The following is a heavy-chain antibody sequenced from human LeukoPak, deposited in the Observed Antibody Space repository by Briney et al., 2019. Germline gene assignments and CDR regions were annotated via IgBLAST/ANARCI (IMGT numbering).Heavy chain of an antibody. CDR2: IRSDGSNK. V-gene: IGHV3-30*02. CDR3: AKGGKYDILTGYPRSRLLGDY. Sequence: PGGSLRLSCAASGFTFSSYGIHWVRQAPGKGLEWVAFIRSDGSNKYYADSVKGRFTISRDNSKNTLYLQMNSLRPEDTAVYYCAKGGKYDILTGYPRSRLLGDYWGQGTLVTVSS. J-gene: IGHJ4*02. D-gene: IGHD3-9*01. CDR1: GFTFSSYG.